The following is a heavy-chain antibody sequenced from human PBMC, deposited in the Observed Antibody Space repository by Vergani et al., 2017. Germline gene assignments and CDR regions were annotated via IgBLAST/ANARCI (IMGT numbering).Heavy chain of an antibody. Sequence: QLQLQESGPGVVKPSETLSLTCTVSGGSISSSSYYWGWIRQPPGKGLEWIGSIYYNGSTYYNPSLKSRVTIFVDASKNQFSLKLSSVTAADTAVYYCATEKNVLRFLEWLPRAFDIWGQGTMVTVSS. J-gene: IGHJ3*02. CDR1: GGSISSSSYY. CDR3: ATEKNVLRFLEWLPRAFDI. CDR2: IYYNGST. D-gene: IGHD3-3*01. V-gene: IGHV4-39*01.